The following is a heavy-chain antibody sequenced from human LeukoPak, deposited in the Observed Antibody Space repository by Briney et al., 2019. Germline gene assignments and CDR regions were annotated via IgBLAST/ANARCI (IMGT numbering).Heavy chain of an antibody. D-gene: IGHD1-26*01. CDR2: ISSSGSTI. J-gene: IGHJ4*02. CDR3: ARESSGSYVYFDY. Sequence: GGSLRLSCAASGFTFSSYGMHWVRQAPGKGLEWASYISSSGSTIYYADSVKGRFTISRDNAKNSLYLQMNSLRAEDTAVYYCARESSGSYVYFDYWGQGTLVTVSS. V-gene: IGHV3-48*04. CDR1: GFTFSSYG.